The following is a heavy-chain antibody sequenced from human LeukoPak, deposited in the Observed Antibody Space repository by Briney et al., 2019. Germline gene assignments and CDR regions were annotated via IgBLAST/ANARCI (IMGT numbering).Heavy chain of an antibody. Sequence: GESLKISCKGSGYSFASHWITWVRQMPGKGLEWMGIIYPGDSDTRYSPSFQGQVTISADKSISTAYLQWSSLEASDTAVYFCARHLLDGAVTTALDYWGQGTLVTVSS. J-gene: IGHJ4*02. D-gene: IGHD4-17*01. V-gene: IGHV5-51*01. CDR2: IYPGDSDT. CDR1: GYSFASHW. CDR3: ARHLLDGAVTTALDY.